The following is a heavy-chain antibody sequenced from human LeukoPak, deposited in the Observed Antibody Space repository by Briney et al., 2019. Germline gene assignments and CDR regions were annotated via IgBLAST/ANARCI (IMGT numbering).Heavy chain of an antibody. CDR3: ARDRVLGGIDY. D-gene: IGHD1-1*01. CDR1: GFIFSSHW. V-gene: IGHV3-74*01. Sequence: GGSLRLSCAASGFIFSSHWMHWVRHTPGEGLVWVSRMNSDGSSITYADSVKGRFTISRDNAKNTLYLQMNSLRAEDTAVYYCARDRVLGGIDYWGQGTLVTVSS. CDR2: MNSDGSSI. J-gene: IGHJ4*02.